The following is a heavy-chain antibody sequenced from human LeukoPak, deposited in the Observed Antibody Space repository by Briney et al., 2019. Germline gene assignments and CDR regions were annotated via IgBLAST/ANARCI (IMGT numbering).Heavy chain of an antibody. D-gene: IGHD2-15*01. CDR2: IYYSGST. V-gene: IGHV4-59*01. Sequence: PSETLSLTCTVSGGSISSYYWSWIRQPPGKGLEWIGYIYYSGSTNYNPSLKSRVTISVDTSKNQFSLKLSSVTAADTAVYYCARDGCSGGSCYSAFDIWGQGTMVTVSS. J-gene: IGHJ3*02. CDR1: GGSISSYY. CDR3: ARDGCSGGSCYSAFDI.